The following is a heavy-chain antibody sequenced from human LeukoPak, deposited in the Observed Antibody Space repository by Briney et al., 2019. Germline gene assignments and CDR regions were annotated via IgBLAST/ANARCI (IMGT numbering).Heavy chain of an antibody. D-gene: IGHD6-13*01. CDR2: IYHSGST. V-gene: IGHV4-38-2*02. CDR3: ASAAVSYYFDY. Sequence: SETLSLTCIVSGYSISSGYYWGWIRQPPGKGLEWIGSIYHSGSTYYNPSLKSRVTISVDTSKNQFSLKLSSVTAADTAVYYCASAAVSYYFDYWGQGTLVTVSS. CDR1: GYSISSGYY. J-gene: IGHJ4*02.